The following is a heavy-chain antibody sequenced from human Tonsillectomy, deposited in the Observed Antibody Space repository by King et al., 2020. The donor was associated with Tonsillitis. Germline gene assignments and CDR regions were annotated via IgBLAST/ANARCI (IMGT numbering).Heavy chain of an antibody. Sequence: QLVQSGAEVKKPGSSVQVSCKASGGTFSSYAISWVRQAPGQGLEWMGRIIPILGIANYAQKFQGRVTITADKSTSTAYMELSSLRSEDTAVYYCARGGSDTMVRGVIIDWFDPWGQGTLVTVSS. V-gene: IGHV1-69*04. CDR3: ARGGSDTMVRGVIIDWFDP. CDR1: GGTFSSYA. D-gene: IGHD3-10*01. CDR2: IIPILGIA. J-gene: IGHJ5*02.